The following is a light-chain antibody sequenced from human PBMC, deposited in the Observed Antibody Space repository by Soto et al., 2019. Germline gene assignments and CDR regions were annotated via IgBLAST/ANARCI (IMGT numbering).Light chain of an antibody. CDR2: SNN. CDR1: SSNIGSNT. V-gene: IGLV1-44*01. J-gene: IGLJ1*01. CDR3: AAWDDSLNGPYV. Sequence: QPALTQPPSASGSPWQRVTSCCSGSSSNIGSNTVNWYQQLPGTAPKLLIYSNNQRPSGVPDRFSGSKSGTSASLAISGLQSEDEADYYCAAWDDSLNGPYVFGTGTKVTVL.